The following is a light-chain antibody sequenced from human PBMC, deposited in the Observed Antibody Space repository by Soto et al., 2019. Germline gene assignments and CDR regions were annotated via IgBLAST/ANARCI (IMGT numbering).Light chain of an antibody. CDR3: ETWASNTRV. CDR1: SGHSSYI. V-gene: IGLV4-60*02. Sequence: QPVLTQSSSASASLGSSVKLTCTLSSGHSSYIIAWHQQQPGKAPRYLMKLEGSGSYNKGSGVPDRFSGSSSGADRYLTISNLQFEDEADYYCETWASNTRVFGGGTTLTVL. CDR2: LEGSGSY. J-gene: IGLJ2*01.